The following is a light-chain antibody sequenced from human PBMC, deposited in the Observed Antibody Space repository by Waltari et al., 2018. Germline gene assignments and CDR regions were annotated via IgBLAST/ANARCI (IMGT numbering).Light chain of an antibody. Sequence: DIVMTQSPATLSVSPGERATLPCRASQSVSSNLAWYQQKPGQAPSLLIYGASTRATGFPARFSGSGSGTEFTLTISSLQSEDFAVYYCQQYNNWPPELTFGGGTKVEIK. V-gene: IGKV3-15*01. CDR1: QSVSSN. J-gene: IGKJ4*01. CDR2: GAS. CDR3: QQYNNWPPELT.